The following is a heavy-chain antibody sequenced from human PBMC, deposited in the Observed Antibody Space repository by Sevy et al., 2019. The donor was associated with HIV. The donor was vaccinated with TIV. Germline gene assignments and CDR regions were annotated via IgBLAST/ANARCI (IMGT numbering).Heavy chain of an antibody. J-gene: IGHJ4*02. D-gene: IGHD3-3*02. V-gene: IGHV4-59*01. CDR3: ARGLALGY. Sequence: SDTLSLTCSVSDGSISTYYWNWIRQPPGKGLEWIGSIQHSGSTNYSPSLKSRVTISVDTSKNQFSLNLSSVTAADTAVYFCARGLALGYWGQGTLVTVSS. CDR1: DGSISTYY. CDR2: IQHSGST.